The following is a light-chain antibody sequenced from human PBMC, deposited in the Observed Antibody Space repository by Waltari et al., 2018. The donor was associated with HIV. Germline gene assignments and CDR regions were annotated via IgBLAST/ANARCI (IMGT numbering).Light chain of an antibody. CDR1: QNVIRN. Sequence: EIVMTQSPASLSVSPGESATLSCRASQNVIRNLAWYHQKPGQVSRLLIYGASTRASGIPARFSGSGSGTEFTLTISSLQSEDFAVYFCQQYNDWPLTFGGGTKVEI. CDR2: GAS. CDR3: QQYNDWPLT. J-gene: IGKJ4*01. V-gene: IGKV3-15*01.